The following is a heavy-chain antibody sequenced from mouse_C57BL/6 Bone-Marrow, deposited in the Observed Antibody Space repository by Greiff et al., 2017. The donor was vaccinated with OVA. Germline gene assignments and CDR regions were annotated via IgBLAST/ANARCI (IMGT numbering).Heavy chain of an antibody. V-gene: IGHV5-16*01. J-gene: IGHJ4*01. CDR3: ARERIYGNYGGYAMDY. CDR2: INYDGSST. CDR1: GFTFSDYY. D-gene: IGHD2-1*01. Sequence: EVQVVESEGGLVQPGSSMKLSCTASGFTFSDYYMAWVRQVPEKGLEWVANINYDGSSTYYLDSLKSRFIISRDNAKNILYLQMSSLKSEDTATYYCARERIYGNYGGYAMDYWGQGTSVTVSS.